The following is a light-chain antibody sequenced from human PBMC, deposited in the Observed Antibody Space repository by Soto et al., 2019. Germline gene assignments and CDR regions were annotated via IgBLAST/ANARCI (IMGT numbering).Light chain of an antibody. CDR1: SSNIGAGYD. V-gene: IGLV1-40*01. CDR3: QSYDSSLSGAV. Sequence: QSVLTQPPSVSGAPGQSVTISCTGSSSNIGAGYDVHGYQQLPGTAPKLLIYGNSNRPSGVPDRFSGSKSGTSASLAITGLQAEDEADYYCQSYDSSLSGAVFGGVTQRTVL. J-gene: IGLJ7*01. CDR2: GNS.